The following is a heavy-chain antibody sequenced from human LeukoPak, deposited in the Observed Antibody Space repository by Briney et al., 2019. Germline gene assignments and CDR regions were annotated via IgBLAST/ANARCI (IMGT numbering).Heavy chain of an antibody. Sequence: SETLSLTCSVSGDSISSGGYYWSWIRQHPGKGLEWIGYISYSGTTSYNASLKSRLTILLDTSKNQFSLNLNSVTAADTAVYYCASHRTGKYYWYLDLWGRGTLVTVSS. D-gene: IGHD1-1*01. CDR3: ASHRTGKYYWYLDL. CDR2: ISYSGTT. CDR1: GDSISSGGYY. J-gene: IGHJ2*01. V-gene: IGHV4-31*03.